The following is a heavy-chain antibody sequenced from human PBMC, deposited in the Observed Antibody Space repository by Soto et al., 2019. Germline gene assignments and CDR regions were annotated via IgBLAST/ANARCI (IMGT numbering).Heavy chain of an antibody. CDR1: GFTLSSYG. CDR3: AKGLSVIQEWIIDGH. D-gene: IGHD5-18*01. Sequence: GGSLRLSCAVSGFTLSSYGIHWVRQAPGKGLEWVAFMSYDGNKKYYADSVRGRLTISRDNSKNTLYLQMDSLRAEDTAVYYCAKGLSVIQEWIIDGHWGQGTQVTVSS. V-gene: IGHV3-30*18. CDR2: MSYDGNKK. J-gene: IGHJ4*02.